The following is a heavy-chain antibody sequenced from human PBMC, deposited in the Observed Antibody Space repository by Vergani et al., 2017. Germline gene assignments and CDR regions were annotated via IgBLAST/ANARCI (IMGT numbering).Heavy chain of an antibody. J-gene: IGHJ5*02. V-gene: IGHV3-49*04. CDR1: GFTFGDYA. D-gene: IGHD1-7*01. Sequence: EVQLVESGGGLVQPGRSLRLSCTASGFTFGDYAMSWVRQAPGKGLEWVGLIRSKAYGGTTEYAASVKGRFTISRDDSKSIAYLQMNSLKTEDTAVYYCTRDSRITGTTTWFDPWGQGTLVTVSS. CDR3: TRDSRITGTTTWFDP. CDR2: IRSKAYGGTT.